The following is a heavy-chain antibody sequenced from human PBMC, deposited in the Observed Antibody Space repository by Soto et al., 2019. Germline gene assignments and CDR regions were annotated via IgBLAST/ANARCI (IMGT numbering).Heavy chain of an antibody. CDR1: GFNFAEYA. J-gene: IGHJ6*02. CDR2: ISWDGGRI. D-gene: IGHD2-15*01. V-gene: IGHV3-9*01. CDR3: AKVVVQATQTRYYFSGMDV. Sequence: LRLSCAASGFNFAEYAMHWVRQIPGKGLEWVSGISWDGGRIGYADSVKGRFTISRGNAKKSLFLQMNSLRPEDTALYYCAKVVVQATQTRYYFSGMDVWGQGPTVTVYS.